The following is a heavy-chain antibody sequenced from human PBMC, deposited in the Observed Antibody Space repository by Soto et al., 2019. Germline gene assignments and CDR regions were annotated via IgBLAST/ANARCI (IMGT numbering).Heavy chain of an antibody. CDR3: ARFVEYSSSVDY. Sequence: PSETLSLTCTVYGGSFSGYYWSWIRQPPGKGLEWIGEINHSESTNYNPSLKSRVTISVDTSKNQFSLKLNSVTAADTAVYYCARFVEYSSSVDYWGQGTLVTVSS. CDR2: INHSEST. V-gene: IGHV4-34*01. D-gene: IGHD6-13*01. CDR1: GGSFSGYY. J-gene: IGHJ4*02.